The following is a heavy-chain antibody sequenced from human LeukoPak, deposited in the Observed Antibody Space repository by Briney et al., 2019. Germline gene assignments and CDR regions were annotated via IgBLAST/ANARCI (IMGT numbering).Heavy chain of an antibody. J-gene: IGHJ4*02. CDR2: IYYSGST. V-gene: IGHV4-39*01. D-gene: IGHD1-26*01. Sequence: TSETLSLTCTVSGGSISSSSYYWGWIRQPPGKGLEWIGSIYYSGSTYYNPSLKSRVTISVGTSKNQFSLKLSSVTAADTAVYCCARLDVGATSPSYYFDYWGQGTLVTVSS. CDR3: ARLDVGATSPSYYFDY. CDR1: GGSISSSSYY.